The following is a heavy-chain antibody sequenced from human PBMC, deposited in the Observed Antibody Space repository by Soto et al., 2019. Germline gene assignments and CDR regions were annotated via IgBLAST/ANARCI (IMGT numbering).Heavy chain of an antibody. CDR3: ALSTVTTYNWFDP. V-gene: IGHV4-30-4*01. J-gene: IGHJ5*02. CDR1: GGSISSGDYY. Sequence: PSATLSLTCTVSGGSISSGDYYWSWIRQPPGKGLEWIGYIYYSGSTYYNPSLKSRVTISVDTSKNQFSLKLSSVTAADTAVYYCALSTVTTYNWFDPWGQGTLVTVSS. CDR2: IYYSGST. D-gene: IGHD4-17*01.